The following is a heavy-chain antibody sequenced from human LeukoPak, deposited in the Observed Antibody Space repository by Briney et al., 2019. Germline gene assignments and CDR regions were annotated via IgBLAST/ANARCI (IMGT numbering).Heavy chain of an antibody. V-gene: IGHV4-31*03. J-gene: IGHJ5*02. CDR3: ARLYGSGSYGWFDP. CDR2: IYYSGST. Sequence: SETLSLTCTVSGGSISSGDYYWSWIRQHPEKGLEWIGYIYYSGSTYYNPSLKSRVTISVDTSTNQFSLKLSSVTAADTAVYYCARLYGSGSYGWFDPWGQGTLVTVSS. CDR1: GGSISSGDYY. D-gene: IGHD3-10*01.